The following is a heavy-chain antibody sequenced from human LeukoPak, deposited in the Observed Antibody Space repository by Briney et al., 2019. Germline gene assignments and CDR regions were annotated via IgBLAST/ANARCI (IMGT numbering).Heavy chain of an antibody. V-gene: IGHV1-18*04. J-gene: IGHJ5*02. CDR3: ARGGRAAGTFDP. D-gene: IGHD6-13*01. CDR2: ISAYNGNT. Sequence: ASVKISCKASSYTFTSYGISWVRQAPGQGLEWMGWISAYNGNTNYAQKLQGRVTMTTDTSTSTAYMELRSVRSDDTAVYYCARGGRAAGTFDPWGQGTLVTVSS. CDR1: SYTFTSYG.